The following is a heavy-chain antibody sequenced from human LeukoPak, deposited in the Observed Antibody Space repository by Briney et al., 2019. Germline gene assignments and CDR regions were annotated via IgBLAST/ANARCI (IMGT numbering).Heavy chain of an antibody. V-gene: IGHV4-4*09. D-gene: IGHD6-13*01. CDR3: ARAYSSSWHFDY. J-gene: IGHJ4*02. CDR2: IYTSGST. Sequence: SETLSLTCTVSGGSISSYYWSWIRQPPGKGLEWIGYIYTSGSTNYNPSLKSRVTISVDTSKNQFSLKLSSVTAADTAVYYCARAYSSSWHFDYWGQGTLVTVSS. CDR1: GGSISSYY.